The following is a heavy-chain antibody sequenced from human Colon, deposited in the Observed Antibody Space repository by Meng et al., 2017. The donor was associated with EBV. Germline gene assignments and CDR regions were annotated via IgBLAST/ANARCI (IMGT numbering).Heavy chain of an antibody. CDR2: IHYSGST. V-gene: IGHV4-31*03. CDR3: ARYVFDSSSLYSNWFDP. J-gene: IGHJ5*02. Sequence: QVQLQESGPGLVKPSQTLSLTCTGPGGSISSGTYYWGWIRQLPGKGLEWIAYIHYSGSTYYSPSLKSRVTISVDTSKNQLSLKLSSMTAADTAVYYCARYVFDSSSLYSNWFDPWGQGTLVTVSS. CDR1: GGSISSGTYY. D-gene: IGHD3-22*01.